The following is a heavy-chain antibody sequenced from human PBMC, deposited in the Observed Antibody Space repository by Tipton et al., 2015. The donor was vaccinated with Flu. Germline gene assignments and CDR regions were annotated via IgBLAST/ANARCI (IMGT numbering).Heavy chain of an antibody. V-gene: IGHV3-74*01. D-gene: IGHD1-26*01. CDR3: ARGCIVGPTCTSLQN. Sequence: SLRLSCAASGFTFSTYWMTWVRQGPGKGLVWVSHVNSDGSSTNYADSVKGRFTISRDNAKNTLYLQMNSLRAEDTAVYYCARGCIVGPTCTSLQNWGQGTLVTVSS. CDR1: GFTFSTYW. J-gene: IGHJ1*01. CDR2: VNSDGSST.